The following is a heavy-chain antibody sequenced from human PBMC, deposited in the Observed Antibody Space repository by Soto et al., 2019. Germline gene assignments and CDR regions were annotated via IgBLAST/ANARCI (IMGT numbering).Heavy chain of an antibody. D-gene: IGHD2-15*01. CDR3: ASLGYCSGGSCYDFDY. V-gene: IGHV4-39*01. Sequence: PSETLSLTCTVSGGSISSSSYYWGWIRQPPGKGLEWIGSIYYSGSTYYNPSLKSRVTISVDTSKNQFSLKLSSVTAADTAVYYCASLGYCSGGSCYDFDYWGQGTLVTVS. J-gene: IGHJ4*02. CDR1: GGSISSSSYY. CDR2: IYYSGST.